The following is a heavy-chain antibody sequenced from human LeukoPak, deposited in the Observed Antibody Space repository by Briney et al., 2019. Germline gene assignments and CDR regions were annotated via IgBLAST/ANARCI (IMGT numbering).Heavy chain of an antibody. V-gene: IGHV3-11*01. CDR3: AKDLYGDSYGDGY. CDR1: GFTFSDYY. CDR2: ISSSSSTI. J-gene: IGHJ4*02. Sequence: GGSLRLSCAASGFTFSDYYMSWIRRAPGKGLEWVSYISSSSSTIYYADSVKGRFTISRDNAKNSLYLQMNSLRAEDTAVYYCAKDLYGDSYGDGYWGQGTLVTVSS. D-gene: IGHD4-17*01.